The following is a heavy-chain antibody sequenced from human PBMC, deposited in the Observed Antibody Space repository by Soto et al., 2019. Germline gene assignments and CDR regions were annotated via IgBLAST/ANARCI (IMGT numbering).Heavy chain of an antibody. CDR2: ISPSGST. Sequence: SETLSLTCSVSGGYITRGRSSWNLVRQPPGKGLEWIAYISPSGSTYYNPPLKGRVTVSVDRSKNQFSLKLDSVSDADTAIYYCGREAAPSGPNYSDTCGPGILVAVSS. CDR1: GGYITRGRSS. V-gene: IGHV4-30-2*01. J-gene: IGHJ5*02. CDR3: GREAAPSGPNYSDT. D-gene: IGHD3-10*01.